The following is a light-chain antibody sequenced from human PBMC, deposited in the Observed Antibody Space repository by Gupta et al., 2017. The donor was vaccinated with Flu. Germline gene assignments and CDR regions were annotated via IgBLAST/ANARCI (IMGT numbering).Light chain of an antibody. CDR2: AAS. Sequence: PSSLSASIGDRVTITCRASQDVSGFLAWYQQKPGKAPKFLIYAASTLQSGVPTRFSGSGSGTDFSLIISSLQSEGFATYYCQQDFSYPRTFGGGTKVEIK. V-gene: IGKV1-8*01. CDR1: QDVSGF. CDR3: QQDFSYPRT. J-gene: IGKJ4*01.